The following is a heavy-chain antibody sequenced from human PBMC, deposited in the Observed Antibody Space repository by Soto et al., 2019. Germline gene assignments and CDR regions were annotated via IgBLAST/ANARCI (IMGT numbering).Heavy chain of an antibody. D-gene: IGHD3-22*01. J-gene: IGHJ6*02. CDR2: INPSGGST. CDR3: ARDFVYYDGSGYLGPLYYYYYYGMDV. CDR1: GYTFTSYY. Sequence: ASVKVSCKASGYTFTSYYMHRVRQAPGQGLEWMGIINPSGGSTSYAQKFQGRVTMTRDTSTSTVYMELSSLRSEDTAVYYCARDFVYYDGSGYLGPLYYYYYYGMDVWGQGTTVTVSS. V-gene: IGHV1-46*01.